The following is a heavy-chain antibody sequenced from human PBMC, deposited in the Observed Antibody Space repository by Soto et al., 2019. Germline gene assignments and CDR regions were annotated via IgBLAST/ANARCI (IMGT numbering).Heavy chain of an antibody. CDR3: ARDTGRLGY. CDR2: INHSGST. D-gene: IGHD5-18*01. J-gene: IGHJ4*02. CDR1: GGSFSGYY. V-gene: IGHV4-34*01. Sequence: PSETLSLTCAVYGGSFSGYYWSWIRQPPGKGLEWIGEINHSGSTNYNPSLKSRVTISVDTSKNQFSLKLSTVTAADTAVYYCARDTGRLGYWGQGTLVTVSS.